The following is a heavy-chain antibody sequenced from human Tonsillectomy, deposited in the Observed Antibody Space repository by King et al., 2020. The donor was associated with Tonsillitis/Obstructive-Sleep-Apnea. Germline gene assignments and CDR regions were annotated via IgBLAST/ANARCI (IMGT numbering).Heavy chain of an antibody. CDR1: GFTFSSYE. CDR3: ARRVPYYGMDV. V-gene: IGHV3-48*03. CDR2: ISRSDNTI. Sequence: VQLVESRGGLVQPGGSLRLSCVTSGFTFSSYEMNWVRQAPGKGLEWVSYISRSDNTIHDADSVKGRFTISRDNAKNSVFLQMNSLRVEDTAVYYCARRVPYYGMDVWGQGTTVTVSS. J-gene: IGHJ6*02. D-gene: IGHD4/OR15-4a*01.